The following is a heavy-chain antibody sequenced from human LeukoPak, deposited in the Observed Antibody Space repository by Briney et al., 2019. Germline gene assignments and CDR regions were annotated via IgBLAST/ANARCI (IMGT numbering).Heavy chain of an antibody. D-gene: IGHD2-15*01. Sequence: GGSLRLSCAASGFTVSTNYMSWVRQAPGKGLEWVSIIYDSGTIHYADSVKGRFTISRDNSKNTLYLQMNSLRAEDTAVYYCVRSGFCSGADCRGAFDVWGQGTMVTVSS. CDR3: VRSGFCSGADCRGAFDV. CDR2: IYDSGTI. V-gene: IGHV3-53*01. CDR1: GFTVSTNY. J-gene: IGHJ3*01.